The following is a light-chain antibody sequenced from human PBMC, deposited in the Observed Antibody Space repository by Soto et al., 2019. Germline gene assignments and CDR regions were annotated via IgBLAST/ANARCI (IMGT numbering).Light chain of an antibody. CDR2: DVS. V-gene: IGLV2-14*01. CDR3: SSYTRSSTLLNV. Sequence: QPVLTQPASVSGSPGQSITISCTGTSSDVGGYNYVSWYQQHPGKAPKLIIYDVSNRPSGVSNRFSGSKSGNTASLTISGLQAEDEADYYCSSYTRSSTLLNVFGTGTKVTVL. J-gene: IGLJ1*01. CDR1: SSDVGGYNY.